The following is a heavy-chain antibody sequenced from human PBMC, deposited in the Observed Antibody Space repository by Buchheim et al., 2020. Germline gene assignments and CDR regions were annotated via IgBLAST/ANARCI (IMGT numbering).Heavy chain of an antibody. V-gene: IGHV3-33*01. CDR1: GFTFSSYG. D-gene: IGHD4-23*01. CDR3: AREALVFGGNPGAYYYYGMDV. Sequence: QVQLVESGGGVVQPGRSLRLSCAASGFTFSSYGMHWVRQAPGKGLEWVAVIWYDGSNKYYADSVKGRFTISRDNSKNTLYLQMNSLRAEDTAVYYCAREALVFGGNPGAYYYYGMDVWGQGTT. CDR2: IWYDGSNK. J-gene: IGHJ6*02.